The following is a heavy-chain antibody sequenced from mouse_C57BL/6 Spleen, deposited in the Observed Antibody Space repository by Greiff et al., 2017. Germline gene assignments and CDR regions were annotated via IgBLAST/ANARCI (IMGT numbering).Heavy chain of an antibody. J-gene: IGHJ3*01. CDR1: GFNINDYY. Sequence: EVQLQQSGAELVRPGASVKLSCTASGFNINDYYMHWVKQRPEQGLEWIGRIDPEDGDTEYAPKFQGKATMTADTSSNTAYLQLSSLTSEDTAVYYCTTLGPYDYDPWFAYWGQGTLVTVSA. CDR2: IDPEDGDT. V-gene: IGHV14-1*01. D-gene: IGHD2-4*01. CDR3: TTLGPYDYDPWFAY.